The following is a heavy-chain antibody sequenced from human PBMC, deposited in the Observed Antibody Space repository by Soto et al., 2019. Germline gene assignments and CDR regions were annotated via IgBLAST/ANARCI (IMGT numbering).Heavy chain of an antibody. D-gene: IGHD1-1*01. CDR1: GGTFSSYA. J-gene: IGHJ3*02. CDR2: IIPILGIA. V-gene: IGHV1-69*04. Sequence: SVKVSCKASGGTFSSYAISWVRQAPGQGLEWMGRIIPILGIANYAQKFQGRVTITADKSTSTAYMELSSLRSEDTAVYYCARDSAGPDAFDIWGQGTMVTVSS. CDR3: ARDSAGPDAFDI.